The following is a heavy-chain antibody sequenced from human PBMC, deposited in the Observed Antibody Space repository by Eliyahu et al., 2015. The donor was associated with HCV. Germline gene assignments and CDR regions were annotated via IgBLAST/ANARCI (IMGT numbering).Heavy chain of an antibody. CDR3: ASGGGGIAVAGTGGWFDP. CDR1: GGSISXYY. D-gene: IGHD6-19*01. CDR2: IHYSGST. Sequence: QVQLQESGPGLVKPSETLSLTCNVTGGSISXYYWSWIRQPPGKGLEWIGYIHYSGSTNYNPSLKSRVTISLDTSKNQFSLNLSSVTAADTAVYYCASGGGGIAVAGTGGWFDPWGQGTLVTVSS. V-gene: IGHV4-59*01. J-gene: IGHJ5*02.